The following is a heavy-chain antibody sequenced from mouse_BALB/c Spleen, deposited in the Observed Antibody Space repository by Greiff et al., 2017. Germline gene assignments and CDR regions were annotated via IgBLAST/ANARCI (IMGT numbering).Heavy chain of an antibody. CDR3: ARDGNYRFYAMDY. J-gene: IGHJ4*01. CDR1: GYTFTDYN. Sequence: VQLQQSGPELVKPGASVKISCKASGYTFTDYNMHWVKQSHGKSLEWIGYIYPYNGGTGYNQKFKSKATLTVDNSSSTAYMELRSLTSEDSAVYYCARDGNYRFYAMDYWGQGTSVTVSS. CDR2: IYPYNGGT. V-gene: IGHV1S29*02. D-gene: IGHD2-1*01.